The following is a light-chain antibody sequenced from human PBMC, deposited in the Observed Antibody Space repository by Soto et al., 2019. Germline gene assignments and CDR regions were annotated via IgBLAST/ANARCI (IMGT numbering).Light chain of an antibody. V-gene: IGKV3-11*01. CDR1: QSVSSY. CDR3: QQRSNWL. CDR2: DAS. J-gene: IGKJ3*01. Sequence: EFVLTQSPATLSLSPGERATLSCRASQSVSSYLAWYQQKPGQAPRLLIYDASNRATGIPARFSGSGSGTDFTLTISSLEADDVGVYYCQQRSNWLFGPRNKVEIK.